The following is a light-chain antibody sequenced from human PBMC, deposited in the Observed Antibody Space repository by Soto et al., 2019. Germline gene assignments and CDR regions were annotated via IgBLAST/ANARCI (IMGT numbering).Light chain of an antibody. V-gene: IGKV3D-15*01. CDR1: QSVSSN. J-gene: IGKJ4*01. CDR3: QQYNNWPPLT. CDR2: GAS. Sequence: EIVMTQSPATLSVSPGERATLSCRASQSVSSNLAWYQQKPGQAPRLLIYGASTRATGIPARFSGSGSGTEFTLTISSLQSEDCAVYCCQQYNNWPPLTFGGGTKVEIK.